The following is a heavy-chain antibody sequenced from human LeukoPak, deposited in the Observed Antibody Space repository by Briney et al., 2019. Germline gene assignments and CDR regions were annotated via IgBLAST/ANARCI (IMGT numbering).Heavy chain of an antibody. CDR1: GYSFTSYW. D-gene: IGHD6-13*01. CDR2: NIFGDADT. J-gene: IGHJ4*02. V-gene: IGHV5-51*01. Sequence: GESLKISCKGSGYSFTSYWIGWVRQMPGKGLEWMGINIFGDADTRYSLSFEGQVTISADKSISTANLQWSSLKASATAMYYCASRIAAATDSGTLDYWGQGTLVTVSS. CDR3: ASRIAAATDSGTLDY.